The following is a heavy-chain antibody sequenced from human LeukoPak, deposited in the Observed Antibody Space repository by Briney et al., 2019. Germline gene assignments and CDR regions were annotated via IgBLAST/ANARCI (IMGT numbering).Heavy chain of an antibody. CDR3: DRGPYYYDSSGYYPFDY. Sequence: SETLSLTCSVSGGSISSGGYSWSWIRQPPGKGLEWIGYIYHSGSTYYNPSLKSRVTISVDSSKNQFSLNLSSVTAAETAVYSCDRGPYYYDSSGYYPFDYWGQRTLVTVSS. CDR2: IYHSGST. J-gene: IGHJ4*02. V-gene: IGHV4-30-2*01. CDR1: GGSISSGGYS. D-gene: IGHD3-22*01.